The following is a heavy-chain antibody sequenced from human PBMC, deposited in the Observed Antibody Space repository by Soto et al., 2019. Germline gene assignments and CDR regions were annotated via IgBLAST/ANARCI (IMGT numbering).Heavy chain of an antibody. CDR3: AREHSGSGSYNWFDP. J-gene: IGHJ5*02. D-gene: IGHD3-10*01. CDR1: GGTFSSYA. Sequence: SVKVSCKASGGTFSSYAISWVRQAPGQGLGWMGGIIPIFGTANYAQKFQGRVTITADESTSTAYMELSSLRSEDTAVYYCAREHSGSGSYNWFDPWGQGTLVTVSS. V-gene: IGHV1-69*13. CDR2: IIPIFGTA.